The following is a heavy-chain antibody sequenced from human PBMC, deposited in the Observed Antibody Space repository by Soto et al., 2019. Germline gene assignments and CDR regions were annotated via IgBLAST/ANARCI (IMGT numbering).Heavy chain of an antibody. CDR2: IYYSGST. CDR1: GGSISSYY. D-gene: IGHD2-2*01. CDR3: AKGTYCSSTSCYYPAYYYYMDV. V-gene: IGHV4-59*01. Sequence: SETLSLTCTVSGGSISSYYWSWIRQPPGKGLEWIWYIYYSGSTNYNPSLKSRVTISVDTSKNQFSLNLSSVTAADTAVYYCAKGTYCSSTSCYYPAYYYYMDVWGKGTTVTVSS. J-gene: IGHJ6*03.